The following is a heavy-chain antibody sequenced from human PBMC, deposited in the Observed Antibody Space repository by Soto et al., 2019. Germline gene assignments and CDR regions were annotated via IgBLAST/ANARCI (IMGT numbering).Heavy chain of an antibody. CDR3: AKDAGENDFWSGYYSYYYYYYMDV. J-gene: IGHJ6*03. V-gene: IGHV3-23*01. CDR2: ISGSGGST. CDR1: GFTFSSYA. Sequence: GGSLRLSCAASGFTFSSYAMSWVRQAPGKGLEWVSAISGSGGSTYYADSVKGRFTISRDNSKNTLYLQMNSLRAEDTAVYYCAKDAGENDFWSGYYSYYYYYYMDVWGKGTTVTVSS. D-gene: IGHD3-3*01.